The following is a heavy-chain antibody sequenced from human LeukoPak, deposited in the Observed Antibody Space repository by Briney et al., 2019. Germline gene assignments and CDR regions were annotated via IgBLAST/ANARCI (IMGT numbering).Heavy chain of an antibody. J-gene: IGHJ4*02. CDR2: ISSSSSYI. CDR3: ARDFYPPGYYDSSGYPTNRFDY. Sequence: PGGSLRLSCAASGFTFSSYSMNWVRQAPGKGLEWVSSISSSSSYIYYADSVKGRFTISRDNAKNSLYLQMNSLRAEDTAVYYCARDFYPPGYYDSSGYPTNRFDYWGQGTLVTVSS. D-gene: IGHD3-22*01. CDR1: GFTFSSYS. V-gene: IGHV3-21*01.